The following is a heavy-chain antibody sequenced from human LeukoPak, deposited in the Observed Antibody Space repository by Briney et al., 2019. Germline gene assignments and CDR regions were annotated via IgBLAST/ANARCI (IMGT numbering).Heavy chain of an antibody. CDR3: ARVGSYDYYYYYMDV. CDR2: ISNSGSYI. D-gene: IGHD1-26*01. J-gene: IGHJ6*03. V-gene: IGHV3-21*01. Sequence: GGSLRLSCAASGFTFSSYSMNWVRQAPGKGLEWVSSISNSGSYIYYADSVKGRFTISRDNAEKSLYLQMNSLRAEDTAVYYCARVGSYDYYYYYMDVWGKGTTVTVSS. CDR1: GFTFSSYS.